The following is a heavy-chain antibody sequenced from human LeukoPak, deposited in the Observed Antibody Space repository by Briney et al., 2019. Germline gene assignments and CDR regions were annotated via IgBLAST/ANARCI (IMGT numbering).Heavy chain of an antibody. CDR1: GFTVSSNY. Sequence: PGGSLRLSCAASGFTVSSNYMTWVRQAPGKGLEWFSVIHSGGTTNYADSVKGRFTISRDNPKNTLYLQMNNLRAEDTAVYYCARVPDSTGWYLDYWGQGTLVTVSS. CDR2: IHSGGTT. J-gene: IGHJ4*02. V-gene: IGHV3-53*01. CDR3: ARVPDSTGWYLDY. D-gene: IGHD6-19*01.